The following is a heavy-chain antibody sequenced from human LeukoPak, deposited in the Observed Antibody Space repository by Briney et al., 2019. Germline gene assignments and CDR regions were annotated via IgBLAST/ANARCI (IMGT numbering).Heavy chain of an antibody. J-gene: IGHJ4*02. D-gene: IGHD6-19*01. V-gene: IGHV3-30-3*01. CDR3: ARGGVYSSGSYYLYYFDY. Sequence: GGSLRLSCVASGFTFSSYAMHWVRQAPGKGLEWVALISYDGSNKYYADSVKGRFTISRDNSKSTLYLQMNSLRAEDTAVYYCARGGVYSSGSYYLYYFDYWGQGTLVTVSS. CDR1: GFTFSSYA. CDR2: ISYDGSNK.